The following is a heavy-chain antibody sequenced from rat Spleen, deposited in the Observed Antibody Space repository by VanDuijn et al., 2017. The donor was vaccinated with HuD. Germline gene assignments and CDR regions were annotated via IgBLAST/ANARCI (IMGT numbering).Heavy chain of an antibody. J-gene: IGHJ3*01. CDR2: ISTGGGST. V-gene: IGHV5-27*01. Sequence: EVQLVESGGGLVQPGRSLKLSCAASGFTFSNYYMAWVRQATPKGLEWVAYISTGGGSTYYRASVKGRFTISRDNAKSTLYLQMNSLRSEDTATYYCTGSYHSSYMGFAYWGQGTLVTVSS. CDR1: GFTFSNYY. D-gene: IGHD1-2*01. CDR3: TGSYHSSYMGFAY.